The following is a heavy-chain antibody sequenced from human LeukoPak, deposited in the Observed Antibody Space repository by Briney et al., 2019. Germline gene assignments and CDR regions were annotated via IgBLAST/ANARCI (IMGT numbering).Heavy chain of an antibody. D-gene: IGHD5-18*01. CDR3: ASRYSYGYPPNYMGDY. J-gene: IGHJ4*02. CDR2: ISSSSSYI. V-gene: IGHV3-21*01. CDR1: GFTFSSYS. Sequence: GGSLRLSCAASGFTFSSYSMNWVRQAPGKRLEWVSSISSSSSYIYYADSVKGRFTISRDNAKNSLYLQMNSLRAEDTAVYYCASRYSYGYPPNYMGDYWGQGTLVTVSS.